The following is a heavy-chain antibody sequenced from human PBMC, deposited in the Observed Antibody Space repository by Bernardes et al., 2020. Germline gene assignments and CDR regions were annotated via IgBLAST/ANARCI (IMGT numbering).Heavy chain of an antibody. CDR2: IYYSGST. J-gene: IGHJ5*02. D-gene: IGHD3-10*01. CDR3: ARRGSAMVRGVNYWFDP. V-gene: IGHV4-39*01. Sequence: SETLSLTCTVSGGSISSSSYYWGWIRQPPGKGLEWIGSIYYSGSTYYNPSLKSRVTISVDTSKNQFSLKLSSVTAADTAVYYCARRGSAMVRGVNYWFDPWGKGTLVTVSS. CDR1: GGSISSSSYY.